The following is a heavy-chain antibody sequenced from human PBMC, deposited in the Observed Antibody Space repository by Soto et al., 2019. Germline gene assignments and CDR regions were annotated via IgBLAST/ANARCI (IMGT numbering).Heavy chain of an antibody. CDR3: ARENYVTPLYFDY. V-gene: IGHV4-59*01. Sequence: PSETLSLTCTVSGGSISTYYWSWIRQPPGKGLEWIGYIYYIGTTNYNPSLKSRVTISVDTSKNQFSLKLSSVTAADTAVYYCARENYVTPLYFDYWGQGTLVTVSS. CDR1: GGSISTYY. D-gene: IGHD1-7*01. J-gene: IGHJ4*02. CDR2: IYYIGTT.